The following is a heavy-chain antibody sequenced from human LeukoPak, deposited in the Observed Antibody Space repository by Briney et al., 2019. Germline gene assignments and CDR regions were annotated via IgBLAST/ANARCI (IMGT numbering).Heavy chain of an antibody. D-gene: IGHD3-10*01. CDR1: GFTFSSYA. CDR2: ISGSGGST. J-gene: IGHJ6*03. Sequence: GGSLRLSCAASGFTFSSYAMSWVRQAPGKGLEWVSAISGSGGSTYYADSVKGRFTISRDNSKNTLYLQMSSLRAEDTAVYYCARLHGSGDHNYMDVWGKGTTVTISS. CDR3: ARLHGSGDHNYMDV. V-gene: IGHV3-23*01.